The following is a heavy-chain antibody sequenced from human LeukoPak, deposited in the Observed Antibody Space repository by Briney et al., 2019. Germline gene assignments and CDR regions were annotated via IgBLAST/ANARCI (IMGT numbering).Heavy chain of an antibody. D-gene: IGHD3-22*01. CDR3: AELEPGAESIGYYPSQHYLAH. V-gene: IGHV4-39*01. J-gene: IGHJ4*02. CDR2: IYYSGST. CDR1: GGSISSSSYY. Sequence: SDTLSLTCTVSGGSISSSSYYWGWLGQCPGKGLEGLRSIYYSGSTYYKPSLKSRVTISVDTFKTPFSLKLSSVTAADAAVYYCAELEPGAESIGYYPSQHYLAHWGQGPRVTVSS.